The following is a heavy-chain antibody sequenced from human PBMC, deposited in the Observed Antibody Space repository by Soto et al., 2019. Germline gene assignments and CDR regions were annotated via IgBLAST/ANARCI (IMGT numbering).Heavy chain of an antibody. CDR3: ARHNKYSSGAFDY. CDR2: IYYSGST. Sequence: SETLSLTCTVSGGSISSYYWSWSLQPPGKGLEWIGYIYYSGSTNYNPSLKSRVTISVDTSKNQFSLKLSSVTAADTAVYYCARHNKYSSGAFDYWGQGTLVTVSS. J-gene: IGHJ4*02. CDR1: GGSISSYY. D-gene: IGHD6-19*01. V-gene: IGHV4-59*08.